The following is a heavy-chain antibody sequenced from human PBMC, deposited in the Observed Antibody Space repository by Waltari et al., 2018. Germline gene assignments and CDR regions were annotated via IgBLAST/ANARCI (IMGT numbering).Heavy chain of an antibody. J-gene: IGHJ3*02. CDR1: GYTLTELS. V-gene: IGHV1-24*01. CDR3: ATDFRTPRGGTDAFDI. CDR2: FDPEDGET. D-gene: IGHD3-16*01. Sequence: QVQLVQSGAEVKKPGASVKVSCKVSGYTLTELSMHWVRQAPGKGLEWMGGFDPEDGETIYAQKFQGRVTMTEDTSTDTAYMELSSLRSEDTAVYYCATDFRTPRGGTDAFDIWGQGTMVTVSS.